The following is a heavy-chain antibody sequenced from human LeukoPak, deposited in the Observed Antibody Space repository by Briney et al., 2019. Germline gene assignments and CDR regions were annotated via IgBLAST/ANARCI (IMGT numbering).Heavy chain of an antibody. V-gene: IGHV3-30*07. J-gene: IGHJ4*02. CDR1: GFTFSSYA. D-gene: IGHD5-18*01. Sequence: QAGGSLRLSCAASGFTFSSYAMHWVRQAPGKGLEWVAVISYDGSNKYYADSVKGRFTISRDNSKNTLYLQMNSLRAGDTAVYYCVREARGYHYTYFDYWGQGTLVTVSS. CDR2: ISYDGSNK. CDR3: VREARGYHYTYFDY.